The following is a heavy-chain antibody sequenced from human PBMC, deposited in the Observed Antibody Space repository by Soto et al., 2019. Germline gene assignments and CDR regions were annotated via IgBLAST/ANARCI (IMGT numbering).Heavy chain of an antibody. D-gene: IGHD3-22*01. J-gene: IGHJ4*02. V-gene: IGHV2-5*02. CDR1: GFSLNTYGVG. CDR3: VLPHYDSSGYFYYFDH. CDR2: IYWDDDE. Sequence: QITLKESGPTLVKPTQTLTLTCTFSGFSLNTYGVGVAWIRQPPGKALEWLSLIYWDDDERYSPSLKSRLTITKDTSKNQVVLRMTNMDPVDTATYYCVLPHYDSSGYFYYFDHWGQGTLVTVSS.